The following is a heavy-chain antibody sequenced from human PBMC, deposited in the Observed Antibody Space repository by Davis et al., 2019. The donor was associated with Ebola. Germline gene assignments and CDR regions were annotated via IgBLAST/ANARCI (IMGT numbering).Heavy chain of an antibody. D-gene: IGHD3-10*01. CDR3: ARRYYGSGTYYKDY. Sequence: GESLKISCAASGFTFSSFWMSWVRQAPGKGLEWVANIKQDGSDKYYMDSVKGRFTVSRDNAKNSLYLQMNTLRAGDTAVYYCARRYYGSGTYYKDYWGQGTLVTVSS. CDR1: GFTFSSFW. J-gene: IGHJ4*02. V-gene: IGHV3-7*01. CDR2: IKQDGSDK.